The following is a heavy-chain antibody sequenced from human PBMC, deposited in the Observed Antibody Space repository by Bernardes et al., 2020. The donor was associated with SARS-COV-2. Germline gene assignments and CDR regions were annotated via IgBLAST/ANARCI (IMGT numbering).Heavy chain of an antibody. D-gene: IGHD1-20*01. CDR2: ISGGGGST. Sequence: GGSLRLSCAASGFTFSSYGMSWVHQAPGEGLEWVSGISGGGGSTYYTDSVKGRFTISRDNSKNTLYLQMNSLRAEDTAIYYCAKYISPGITDTFDYWGQGTLVTVSS. CDR3: AKYISPGITDTFDY. J-gene: IGHJ4*02. V-gene: IGHV3-23*01. CDR1: GFTFSSYG.